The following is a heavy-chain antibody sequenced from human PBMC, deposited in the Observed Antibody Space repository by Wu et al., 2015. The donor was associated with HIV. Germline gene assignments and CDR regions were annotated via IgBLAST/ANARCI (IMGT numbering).Heavy chain of an antibody. D-gene: IGHD3-22*01. CDR2: INPGIGST. CDR3: TREGESSGYFDF. J-gene: IGHJ5*01. CDR1: GYAFSTYY. Sequence: QVQLVQSGAEMKKPGASVNISCKASGYAFSTYYIHWVRQAPGQGLEWMGLINPGIGSTYYAEKFQGRITVTRDTSTNTVNMQLGTLTSEDTAVYYCTREGESSGYFDFWGQGTLVAVSS. V-gene: IGHV1-46*01.